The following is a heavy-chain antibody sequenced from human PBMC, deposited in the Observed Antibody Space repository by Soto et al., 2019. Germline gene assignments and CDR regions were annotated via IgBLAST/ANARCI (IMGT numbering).Heavy chain of an antibody. V-gene: IGHV3-23*01. CDR2: ISGSGGST. Sequence: GGSLRLSCAASGFTFSSYAMSWVRQAPGKGLEWVSAISGSGGSTYYADSVKGRFTISRDNSKNTLYLQMNSLRAEDTAVYYCAKPPGIAAAGTTYYYYGMDVWGQGTTATVSS. CDR1: GFTFSSYA. CDR3: AKPPGIAAAGTTYYYYGMDV. J-gene: IGHJ6*02. D-gene: IGHD6-13*01.